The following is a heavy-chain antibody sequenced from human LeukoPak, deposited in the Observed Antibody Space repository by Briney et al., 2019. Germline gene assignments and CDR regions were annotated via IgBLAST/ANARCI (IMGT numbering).Heavy chain of an antibody. CDR1: GYSISSGYY. CDR3: ARDGGGYSGYDSWFDP. J-gene: IGHJ5*02. V-gene: IGHV4-38-2*02. Sequence: SETLSLTCTVSGYSISSGYYWGWIRQPPGKGLEWIGSIYHSGSTYYNPSLKSRVTISVDTSKNQFSLKLSSVTAADTAVYYCARDGGGYSGYDSWFDPWGQGTLVTVSS. CDR2: IYHSGST. D-gene: IGHD5-12*01.